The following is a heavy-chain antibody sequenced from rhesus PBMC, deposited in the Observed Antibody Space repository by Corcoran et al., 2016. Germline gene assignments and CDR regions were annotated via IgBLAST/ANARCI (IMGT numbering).Heavy chain of an antibody. D-gene: IGHD2-33*01. Sequence: QVQLQESGPGLVKPSETLSLTCAVSGGSISGGYDWSWIRQPPGKGLEWIGYIYGSSVSTNYNPSLKYRVTISKDTSKTQFSLKLSSVTAADTAVYYCARKLIGPAHFDYWGQGVLVTVSS. CDR1: GGSISGGYD. J-gene: IGHJ4*01. CDR2: IYGSSVST. V-gene: IGHV4-76*01. CDR3: ARKLIGPAHFDY.